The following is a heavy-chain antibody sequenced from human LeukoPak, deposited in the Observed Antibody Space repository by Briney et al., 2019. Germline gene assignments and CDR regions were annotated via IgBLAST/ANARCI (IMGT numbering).Heavy chain of an antibody. D-gene: IGHD2-21*02. CDR1: GGSFSGYY. CDR2: INHSGST. Sequence: SETLSLTCAVSGGSFSGYYWRSVRQPPGKGLEWLGEINHSGSTNYNPSLKSRVTISVDTSKNQFSLKLISVTAADTAVYYCATNPGGFCSSGDCYGEAPWGQGTLVTVSS. J-gene: IGHJ5*02. CDR3: ATNPGGFCSSGDCYGEAP. V-gene: IGHV4-34*01.